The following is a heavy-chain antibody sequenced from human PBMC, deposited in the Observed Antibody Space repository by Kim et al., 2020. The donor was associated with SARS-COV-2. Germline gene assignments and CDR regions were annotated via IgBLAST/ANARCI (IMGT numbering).Heavy chain of an antibody. V-gene: IGHV4-59*09. J-gene: IGHJ4*02. CDR3: ARGDGSAYYFDY. D-gene: IGHD6-19*01. Sequence: NYKPSLRSRVTISLATSKNQFSLEVNSVTAADTAVYYCARGDGSAYYFDYWGQGTLVTVSS.